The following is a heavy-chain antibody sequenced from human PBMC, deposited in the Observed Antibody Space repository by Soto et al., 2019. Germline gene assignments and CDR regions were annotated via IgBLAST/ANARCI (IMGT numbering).Heavy chain of an antibody. V-gene: IGHV1-24*01. CDR1: GYTLTELS. Sequence: GASVKVSCKVSGYTLTELSMHWVRQAPVRGLEWMGGFDPDDGETIYAQKFQGRVTMTEDTSTVTSYMELSSLRSEDTAVYYCATASSQMMYYLFDPWGQGTLVTVSS. D-gene: IGHD2-8*01. J-gene: IGHJ5*02. CDR3: ATASSQMMYYLFDP. CDR2: FDPDDGET.